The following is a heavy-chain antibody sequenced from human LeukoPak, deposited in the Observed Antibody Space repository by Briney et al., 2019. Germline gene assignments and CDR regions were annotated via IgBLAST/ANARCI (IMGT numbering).Heavy chain of an antibody. V-gene: IGHV3-74*03. J-gene: IGHJ6*03. D-gene: IGHD2-2*01. Sequence: GGSLRLSCAASGFTFSSYWMHWVRQAPGKGLVWVSRINSDWSSTMYADSVKGRFTISRDNAKNTLFLQMNSLRAEDTGVYFCARVAIGCSSTSCYLDYYYYMDVWGKGTTVTVSS. CDR1: GFTFSSYW. CDR3: ARVAIGCSSTSCYLDYYYYMDV. CDR2: INSDWSST.